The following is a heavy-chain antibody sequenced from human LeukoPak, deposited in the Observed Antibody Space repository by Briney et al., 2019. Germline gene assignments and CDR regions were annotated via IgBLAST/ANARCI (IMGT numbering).Heavy chain of an antibody. Sequence: GGSLRLSCVASGFNFNTYAMSWVRQAPGKGLEWVGFIRSKAYGGTTEYAASVKGRFTISRDDSKSIAYLQMNSLKTEDTAVYYCTRFEVVEDAFDIWGQGTMVTVSS. CDR2: IRSKAYGGTT. CDR3: TRFEVVEDAFDI. CDR1: GFNFNTYA. V-gene: IGHV3-49*04. J-gene: IGHJ3*02. D-gene: IGHD3-22*01.